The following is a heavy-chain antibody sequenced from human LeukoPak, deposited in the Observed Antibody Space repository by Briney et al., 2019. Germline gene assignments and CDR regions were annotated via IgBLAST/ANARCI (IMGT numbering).Heavy chain of an antibody. CDR1: GFTFSSYA. CDR3: ARYYYDSSGYYYFDY. V-gene: IGHV3-30-3*01. D-gene: IGHD3-22*01. CDR2: ISYDGSNK. Sequence: GGSLRLSCAASGFTFSSYAMHWVRQAPGKGLEGVAVISYDGSNKYYADSVKGRFTISRDNSKNTLYLQMNSLRAEDTAVYYCARYYYDSSGYYYFDYWGQGTLVTVSS. J-gene: IGHJ4*02.